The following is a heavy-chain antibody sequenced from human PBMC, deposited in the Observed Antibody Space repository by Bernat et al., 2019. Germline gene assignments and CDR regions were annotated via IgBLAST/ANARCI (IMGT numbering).Heavy chain of an antibody. J-gene: IGHJ4*02. CDR2: ISTSGGST. V-gene: IGHV3-23*01. CDR1: GFTFRNYA. Sequence: VQLLESGGGMVQPGGSLTVSCAASGFTFRNYAMSWVRQAPGKGLEWVSAISTSGGSTYYADSVKGRFTISRDNSKNTLYLQMNSLRAEDTAVYYCAKVLVVTATLDYWGQGTLVTVSS. D-gene: IGHD2-21*02. CDR3: AKVLVVTATLDY.